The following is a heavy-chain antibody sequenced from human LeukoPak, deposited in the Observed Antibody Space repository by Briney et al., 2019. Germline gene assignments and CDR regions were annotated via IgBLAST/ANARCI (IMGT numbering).Heavy chain of an antibody. CDR2: INPNSGGT. V-gene: IGHV1-2*02. CDR1: GYTFTGYY. Sequence: ASVKVSCKASGYTFTGYYMHWVRQAPGQGLEWMGWINPNSGGTNYAQKFQGRVTMTRDTSISTAYMELSRLRSDDTAVYYCVRAPGYCSSTSCNQRDAFDTWGQGAMVTVSS. D-gene: IGHD2-2*03. CDR3: VRAPGYCSSTSCNQRDAFDT. J-gene: IGHJ3*02.